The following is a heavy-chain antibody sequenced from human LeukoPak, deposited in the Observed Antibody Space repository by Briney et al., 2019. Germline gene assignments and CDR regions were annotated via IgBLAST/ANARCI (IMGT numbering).Heavy chain of an antibody. CDR2: IYSTGST. CDR3: ARQIASAGTAGFDF. CDR1: GGSISSYY. Sequence: PSETPPLTCTVSGGSISSYYWSWIRQPAGKGLEWIGRIYSTGSTNYNPSLKSRVTMSVDTSKNQFSLRLRSVTAADTAVYYCARQIASAGTAGFDFWGQGALVTVSS. D-gene: IGHD6-13*01. V-gene: IGHV4-4*07. J-gene: IGHJ4*02.